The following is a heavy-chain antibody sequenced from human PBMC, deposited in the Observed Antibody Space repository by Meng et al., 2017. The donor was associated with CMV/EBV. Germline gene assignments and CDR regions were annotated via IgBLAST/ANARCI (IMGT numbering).Heavy chain of an antibody. J-gene: IGHJ5*02. CDR1: GVSISSYY. V-gene: IGHV4-59*01. Sequence: GSLRLSCTVSGVSISSYYWSWIRQPPGKGLEWIGYIYYSGSTNYNPSLKSRLTISVDTSENQFSLKLRSVTAADTAVYYCAREGIYCSSNSCYRGERFWFDPWGQGTLVTVSS. D-gene: IGHD2-2*01. CDR3: AREGIYCSSNSCYRGERFWFDP. CDR2: IYYSGST.